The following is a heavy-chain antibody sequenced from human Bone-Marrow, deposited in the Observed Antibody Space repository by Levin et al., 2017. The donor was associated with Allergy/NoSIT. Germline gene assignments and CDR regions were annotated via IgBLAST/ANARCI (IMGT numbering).Heavy chain of an antibody. Sequence: GESLKISCAASGFTFSSYWMHWVRQAPGKGLVWVSRINSDGSSTSYADSVKGRFTISRDNAKNTLYLQMNSLRAEDTAVYYCARERTSYDILTGYYNSYAFDIWGQGTMVTVSS. CDR1: GFTFSSYW. CDR3: ARERTSYDILTGYYNSYAFDI. J-gene: IGHJ3*02. CDR2: INSDGSST. V-gene: IGHV3-74*01. D-gene: IGHD3-9*01.